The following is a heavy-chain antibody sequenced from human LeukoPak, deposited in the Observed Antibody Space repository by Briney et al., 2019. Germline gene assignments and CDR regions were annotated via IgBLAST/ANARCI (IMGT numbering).Heavy chain of an antibody. Sequence: GGSLRLSCAASGFTFSTYGMHWVRQAPGKGLEWVAVIWYDGSNKYYADSVKGRFTISRDNSKNTLYLQMNSLGAEDTAVYFCARDHAGVKMATSVLDYWGQGTLVTVSS. CDR2: IWYDGSNK. V-gene: IGHV3-33*01. J-gene: IGHJ4*02. CDR3: ARDHAGVKMATSVLDY. CDR1: GFTFSTYG. D-gene: IGHD5-24*01.